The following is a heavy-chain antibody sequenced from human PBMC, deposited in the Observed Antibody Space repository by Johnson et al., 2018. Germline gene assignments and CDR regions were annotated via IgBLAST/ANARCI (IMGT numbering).Heavy chain of an antibody. V-gene: IGHV3-21*01. Sequence: VRLQESGGGLVKPGGSLRLCCVGSGFTFRTYSMNWVRQAPGKGLEWVSSISRESSYLYYPDSVKGRFTISRDNAKNSLYLQMNSLRAEDTAVYYCASAFSSGWYAIERNWGQGTLVTVSS. CDR3: ASAFSSGWYAIERN. CDR2: ISRESSYL. J-gene: IGHJ4*02. CDR1: GFTFRTYS. D-gene: IGHD6-19*01.